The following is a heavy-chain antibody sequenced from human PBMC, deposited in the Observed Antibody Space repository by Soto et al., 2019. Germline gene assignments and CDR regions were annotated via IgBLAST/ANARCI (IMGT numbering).Heavy chain of an antibody. CDR2: ISTYDGNT. CDR1: GYTFFTYG. D-gene: IGHD6-6*01. Sequence: GDSVKVSCKAAGYTFFTYGITWVRQAPGQGLEWMGWISTYDGNTDYAQKLQGRVTMTTDTSTRTAYMELRSLRSDDTAVYYCARKSSSSSWFDPWGQGTLVTVSS. V-gene: IGHV1-18*01. J-gene: IGHJ5*02. CDR3: ARKSSSSSWFDP.